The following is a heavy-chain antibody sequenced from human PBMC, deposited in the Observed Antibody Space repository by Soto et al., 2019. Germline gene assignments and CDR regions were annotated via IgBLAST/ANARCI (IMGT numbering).Heavy chain of an antibody. Sequence: PGGSLRLSCAASGFTFSGYAMNWVRQAPGKGLEWVSALSGSSHSTYYADSVRGRFTISRDNSKNILYLQMNSLRAEDTAMYYCAKGHRFDFWSGRDYYIDYWGQGTLVTVSS. J-gene: IGHJ4*02. CDR2: LSGSSHST. D-gene: IGHD3-3*01. V-gene: IGHV3-23*01. CDR1: GFTFSGYA. CDR3: AKGHRFDFWSGRDYYIDY.